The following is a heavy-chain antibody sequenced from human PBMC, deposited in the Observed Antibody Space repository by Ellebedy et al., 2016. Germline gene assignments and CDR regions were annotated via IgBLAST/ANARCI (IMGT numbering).Heavy chain of an antibody. D-gene: IGHD3-16*02. V-gene: IGHV3-23*01. CDR2: VSSGGGNT. Sequence: GGSLRLSCAASGFAFSSNVISWVRQAPGKGLEWVLSVSSGGGNTYYADSVKGRFTISTDNSKNTLHLQMNSLRAEDTAISYCARGVGVTFGGVIVIDYFDYWGQGTLVTVSS. CDR3: ARGVGVTFGGVIVIDYFDY. J-gene: IGHJ4*02. CDR1: GFAFSSNV.